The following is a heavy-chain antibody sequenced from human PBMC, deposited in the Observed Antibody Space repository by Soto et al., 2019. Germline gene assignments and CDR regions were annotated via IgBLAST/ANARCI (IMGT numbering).Heavy chain of an antibody. J-gene: IGHJ3*02. CDR2: IYYSGST. V-gene: IGHV4-61*01. D-gene: IGHD3-3*01. Sequence: SETLSLTCTVSGGSISSSSYYWSWIRQPTGNGLDLIGYIYYSGSTYYNPSLKSRVTISVDTSKILFSLKLSSVTAADTAVYYCARVPTYDFWSATSAFDIWGQGTMVTVSS. CDR3: ARVPTYDFWSATSAFDI. CDR1: GGSISSSSYY.